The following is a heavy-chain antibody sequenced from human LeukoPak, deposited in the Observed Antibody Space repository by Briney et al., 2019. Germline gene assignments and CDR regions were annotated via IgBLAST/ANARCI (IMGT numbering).Heavy chain of an antibody. CDR2: ISAYNGNT. CDR3: ARWAYCTNGVCTDN. D-gene: IGHD2-8*01. V-gene: IGHV1-18*04. CDR1: GYTFTGYY. J-gene: IGHJ4*02. Sequence: GASVKVSCKASGYTFTGYYMHWVRQAPGQGLEWMGWISAYNGNTNYAQKLQGRVTMTTDTSTSTAYMELRSLRSDDTAVYYCARWAYCTNGVCTDNWGQGTLVTVSS.